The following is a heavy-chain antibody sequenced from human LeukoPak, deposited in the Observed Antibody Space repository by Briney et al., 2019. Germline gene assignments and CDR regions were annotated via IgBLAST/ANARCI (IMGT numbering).Heavy chain of an antibody. V-gene: IGHV3-74*01. J-gene: IGHJ3*02. CDR2: IKSDGTTT. CDR1: GFSFSSHW. CDR3: ARGSDWGRRSAFDI. Sequence: PGGSLRLSCAASGFSFSSHWMHWVRQVPGKGLVWVSHIKSDGTTTSYADSVKGRFTISRDNAKSTLYLQMNSLRAEDMAVYYCARGSDWGRRSAFDIWGQGTMVTVSS. D-gene: IGHD7-27*01.